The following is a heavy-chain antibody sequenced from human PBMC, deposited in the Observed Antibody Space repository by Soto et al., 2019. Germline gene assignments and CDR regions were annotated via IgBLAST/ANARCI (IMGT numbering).Heavy chain of an antibody. CDR3: ARDLGGYDFAY. D-gene: IGHD5-12*01. Sequence: ASVKGSCKASGYTLTSYGISWVRQAPGQGLEWMGWISAYNGNTNYAQKLQGRVTMTTDTSTSTAYMELRSLRSDDTAVYYCARDLGGYDFAYWGQETLVTVSS. J-gene: IGHJ4*02. CDR1: GYTLTSYG. V-gene: IGHV1-18*01. CDR2: ISAYNGNT.